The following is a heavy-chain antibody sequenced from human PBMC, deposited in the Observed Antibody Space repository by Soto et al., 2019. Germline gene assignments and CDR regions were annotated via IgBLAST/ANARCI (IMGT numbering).Heavy chain of an antibody. CDR1: GDSVSSNSAG. D-gene: IGHD1-26*01. Sequence: SQTLSLTCAITGDSVSSNSAGWSWVRQSPSRGLEWLGRTYYRSKWYYEYAVSVGGRITINPDTSKNQYSLQLNSVTPEDTAVYFCARGEQYSGRIFDYWGQGTLVSLL. V-gene: IGHV6-1*01. CDR2: TYYRSKWYY. CDR3: ARGEQYSGRIFDY. J-gene: IGHJ4*01.